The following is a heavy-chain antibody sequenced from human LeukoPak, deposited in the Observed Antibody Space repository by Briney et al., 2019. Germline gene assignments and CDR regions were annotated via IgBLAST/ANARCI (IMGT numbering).Heavy chain of an antibody. Sequence: GGSLRLSCAASGFTFSNAWMSWVRQAPGKGLEWVARIKSKTDGGTTDYAEPVKGRFTISRDNSNNTLYLQMNSQKTEDTAVYYCTTALRRVATGFDYWGQGTLVTVSS. V-gene: IGHV3-15*01. CDR1: GFTFSNAW. CDR3: TTALRRVATGFDY. J-gene: IGHJ4*02. CDR2: IKSKTDGGTT. D-gene: IGHD3-9*01.